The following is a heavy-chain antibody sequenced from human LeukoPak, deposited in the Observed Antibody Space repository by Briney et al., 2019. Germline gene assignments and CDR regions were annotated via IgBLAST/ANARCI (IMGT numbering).Heavy chain of an antibody. D-gene: IGHD3-3*01. CDR2: IYYSGST. J-gene: IGHJ6*02. V-gene: IGHV4-59*08. CDR3: ARLEWANTYYDFWSGYYPNYYGMDV. CDR1: GGSISSYY. Sequence: SETLSLTCTVSGGSISSYYWSWIRQPSGKGLEWIGYIYYSGSTNYNPSLKSRVTISVDTSKNQFSLKLSSATAADTAVYYCARLEWANTYYDFWSGYYPNYYGMDVWGQGTTVTVSS.